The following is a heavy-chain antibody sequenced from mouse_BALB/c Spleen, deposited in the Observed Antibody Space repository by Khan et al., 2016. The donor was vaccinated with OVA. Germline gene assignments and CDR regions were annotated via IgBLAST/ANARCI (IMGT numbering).Heavy chain of an antibody. CDR3: ASEEALYYFDY. CDR1: GYIFTSYW. Sequence: QVRLQQSGAELVRPGASVKLSCKTSGYIFTSYWIHWVKQRSGQGLEWIARIYPGTDNTYYNERLKDKATLTADKSSSTAYMQLSSLKSEDSAVYFCASEEALYYFDYWGQGTTLTVSS. D-gene: IGHD3-2*02. CDR2: IYPGTDNT. V-gene: IGHV1S132*01. J-gene: IGHJ2*01.